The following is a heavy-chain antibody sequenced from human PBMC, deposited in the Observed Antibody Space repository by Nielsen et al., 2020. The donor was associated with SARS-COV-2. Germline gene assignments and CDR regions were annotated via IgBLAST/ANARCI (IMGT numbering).Heavy chain of an antibody. D-gene: IGHD6-19*01. J-gene: IGHJ4*02. CDR1: GYTFTGYY. Sequence: ASVKVSYKASGYTFTGYYMHWVRQAPGQGLEWMGRINPNSGGTNYAQKFQGRVTMTRDTSISTAYMELSRLRSDDTAVYYCARGFEEMAGSYYLDYWGQGTLVTVSS. CDR3: ARGFEEMAGSYYLDY. V-gene: IGHV1-2*06. CDR2: INPNSGGT.